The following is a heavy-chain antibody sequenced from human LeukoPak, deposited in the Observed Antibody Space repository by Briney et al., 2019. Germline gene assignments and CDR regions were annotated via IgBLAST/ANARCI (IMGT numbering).Heavy chain of an antibody. CDR1: LYAFTIDN. Sequence: ASVKVSCKASLYAFTIDNIQGGPQAPGQGLEWMGWINLNGGGTNYAQKFQGRVTMTRDTSISTAYMELSRLTSDDTAVYYCASVPAAATPLDYWGQGTLVTVSS. J-gene: IGHJ4*02. V-gene: IGHV1-2*02. CDR3: ASVPAAATPLDY. D-gene: IGHD1-26*01. CDR2: INLNGGGT.